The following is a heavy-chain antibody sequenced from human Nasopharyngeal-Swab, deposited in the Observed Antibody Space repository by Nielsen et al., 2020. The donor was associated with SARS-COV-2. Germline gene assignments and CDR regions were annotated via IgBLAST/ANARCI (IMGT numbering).Heavy chain of an antibody. Sequence: GGSLRLSCAASGFTFSSYAMSWVRQAPGKGLEWVSAISGSGGSTYYADSVKGRFTISGDNSKNTLYLQMNSLRAEDTAVYYCAKDILPGRYDRTYDAFDIWGQGTMVTVSS. V-gene: IGHV3-23*01. D-gene: IGHD3-22*01. CDR1: GFTFSSYA. CDR3: AKDILPGRYDRTYDAFDI. J-gene: IGHJ3*02. CDR2: ISGSGGST.